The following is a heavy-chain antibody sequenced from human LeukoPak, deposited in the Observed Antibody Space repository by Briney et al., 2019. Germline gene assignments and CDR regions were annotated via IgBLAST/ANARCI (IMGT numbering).Heavy chain of an antibody. CDR1: GLTVSNNY. D-gene: IGHD3-9*01. V-gene: IGHV3-23*01. Sequence: GGSLRLSCAASGLTVSNNYISWVRQAPGKGLEWVSAISGSGGSTYYADSVKGRFTISRDNSKNTLYLQMNSLRAEDTAVYYCASVGILTGYSSDYWGQGTLVTVSS. CDR2: ISGSGGST. J-gene: IGHJ4*02. CDR3: ASVGILTGYSSDY.